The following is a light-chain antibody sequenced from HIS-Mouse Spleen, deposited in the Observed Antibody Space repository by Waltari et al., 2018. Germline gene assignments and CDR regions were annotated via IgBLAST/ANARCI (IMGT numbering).Light chain of an antibody. CDR3: QQLNSYPPT. J-gene: IGKJ1*01. CDR2: AAS. Sequence: DIQLTQSPCFLSASVGDRVTFPCRASQGISSYLAWYQQKPGKAPNLLIYAASTLQSGVPSRFSGSGSGTEFTLTISSLQPEDFATYYCQQLNSYPPTFGQGTKVEIK. CDR1: QGISSY. V-gene: IGKV1-9*01.